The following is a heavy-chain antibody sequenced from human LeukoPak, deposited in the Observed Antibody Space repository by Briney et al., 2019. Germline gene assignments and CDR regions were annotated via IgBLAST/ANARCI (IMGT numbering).Heavy chain of an antibody. J-gene: IGHJ6*02. CDR3: ARGGAAREYGMDV. Sequence: SETLSLTCTVSGGSISSGGYYWSWIRQHPGKGLEWIGYIYYSGSTYYNPSLKSRVTISVDTSKNQFSLKLSSVTAADTAVYYCARGGAAREYGMDVWGQGTTVTVSS. CDR2: IYYSGST. CDR1: GGSISSGGYY. D-gene: IGHD6-6*01. V-gene: IGHV4-31*03.